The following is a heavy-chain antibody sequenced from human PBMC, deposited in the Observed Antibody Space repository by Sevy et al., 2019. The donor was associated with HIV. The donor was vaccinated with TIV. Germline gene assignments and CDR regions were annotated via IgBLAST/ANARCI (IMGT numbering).Heavy chain of an antibody. V-gene: IGHV1-58*01. CDR2: IVVGSGNT. Sequence: ASVKVSCKASGFTFSSSAVQWVRQARGQRLEWIGWIVVGSGNTDYAQKFQGRVTITRDMSTTTAHMELSSLTSDDTAVYYWAAEDISRFGGPLRVFGMWGQGTMVPVSS. D-gene: IGHD3-16*01. CDR1: GFTFSSSA. CDR3: AAEDISRFGGPLRVFGM. J-gene: IGHJ3*02.